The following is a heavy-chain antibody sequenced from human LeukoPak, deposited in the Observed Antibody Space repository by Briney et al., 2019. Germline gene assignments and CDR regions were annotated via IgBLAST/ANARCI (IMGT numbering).Heavy chain of an antibody. CDR3: ARVYSGYDPPSDY. CDR2: ISSSGSTI. Sequence: AGGSLRLSCAASGFTFSDYYMSWIRQAPGKGLEWASYISSSGSTIYYADSVKGRFTISRDNARNSLYLQMNSLRAEDTAVYYCARVYSGYDPPSDYWGQGTLVTVSS. D-gene: IGHD5-12*01. CDR1: GFTFSDYY. J-gene: IGHJ4*02. V-gene: IGHV3-11*04.